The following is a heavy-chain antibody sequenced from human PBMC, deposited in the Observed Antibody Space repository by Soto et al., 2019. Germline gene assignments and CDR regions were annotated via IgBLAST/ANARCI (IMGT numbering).Heavy chain of an antibody. J-gene: IGHJ6*03. CDR2: ISWNSGSI. Sequence: EVQLVEPGGGLVQPGRSLRLSCAASGFTFDAYAMHWFRQAPGKGLEWVSGISWNSGSIGSADSVKGRFAFSRDNAKTSLYLPMNSLRAEDTALYDCAKDYGSDDYYYYMDVWGKGTTVTVSS. CDR3: AKDYGSDDYYYYMDV. CDR1: GFTFDAYA. V-gene: IGHV3-9*01. D-gene: IGHD3-10*01.